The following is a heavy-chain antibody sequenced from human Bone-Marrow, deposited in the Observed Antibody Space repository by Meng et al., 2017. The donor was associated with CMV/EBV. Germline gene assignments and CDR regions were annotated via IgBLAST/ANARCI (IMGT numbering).Heavy chain of an antibody. CDR3: ASAKDYGGYSLN. D-gene: IGHD4-23*01. V-gene: IGHV3-20*04. CDR2: INWNGGST. Sequence: ESLEISCAASGFTFDDYGMSWVRQAPGKGLEWVSGINWNGGSTGYADSVKGRFTISRDNAKNSLYLQMNSLRAEETAVYYGASAKDYGGYSLNWGQGTRVTVSS. J-gene: IGHJ4*02. CDR1: GFTFDDYG.